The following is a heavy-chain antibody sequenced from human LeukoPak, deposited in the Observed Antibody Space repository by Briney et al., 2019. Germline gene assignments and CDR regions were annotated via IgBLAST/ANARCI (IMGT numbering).Heavy chain of an antibody. V-gene: IGHV3-30-3*01. D-gene: IGHD2-8*02. CDR3: ARDQIWAGGYIDY. J-gene: IGHJ4*02. CDR1: GFTFNRYA. Sequence: GGSLRLSCTASGFTFNRYAMHWVRQAPGKGLEWVALMSYDGSSKYYADSVKGRFTISRDNSKNTLYLQMNSLRAEDTAVYYCARDQIWAGGYIDYWGQGTLVTVSS. CDR2: MSYDGSSK.